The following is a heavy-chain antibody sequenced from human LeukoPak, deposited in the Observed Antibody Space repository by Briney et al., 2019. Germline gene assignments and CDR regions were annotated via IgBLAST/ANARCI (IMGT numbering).Heavy chain of an antibody. CDR1: GFNYSSYT. V-gene: IGHV3-48*01. D-gene: IGHD3-3*01. CDR3: VRGSLASGVVVYYYYYLDV. Sequence: GGSLRLSCAASGFNYSSYTMNWVRQAPGMGLEWLSYISASRGITYYADSVKGRFTISRDNAKNPLYLQMNSLRAEDTAVYYCVRGSLASGVVVYYYYYLDVWGKGTTVTVSS. J-gene: IGHJ6*03. CDR2: ISASRGIT.